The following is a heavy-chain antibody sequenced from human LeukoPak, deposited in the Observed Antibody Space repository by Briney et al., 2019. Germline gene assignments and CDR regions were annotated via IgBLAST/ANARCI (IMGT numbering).Heavy chain of an antibody. V-gene: IGHV3-23*01. CDR3: AKVSGYSYGSYSNY. CDR1: GFTFSSYA. CDR2: ISGSGGST. D-gene: IGHD5-18*01. Sequence: PGGSLRLSCAASGFTFSSYAMHWVRQAPGKGLEWVSAISGSGGSTYYADSVKGRFTISRDNSKNTLYLQMNSLRAEDTAVYYCAKVSGYSYGSYSNYWGQGPLVRVSS. J-gene: IGHJ4*02.